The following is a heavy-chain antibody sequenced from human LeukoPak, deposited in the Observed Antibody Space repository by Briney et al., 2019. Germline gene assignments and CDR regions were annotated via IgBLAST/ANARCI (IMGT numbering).Heavy chain of an antibody. Sequence: SETLSLTCAVSGGSISSSNWWSWVRQPPGKGLEWIGSIYYSGSTYYNPSLKSRVTISVDTSKNQFSLKLSSVTAADTAVYYCARHYYDSSGYYGLLDYWGQGTLVTVSS. J-gene: IGHJ4*02. CDR1: GGSISSSNW. D-gene: IGHD3-22*01. V-gene: IGHV4-39*01. CDR3: ARHYYDSSGYYGLLDY. CDR2: IYYSGST.